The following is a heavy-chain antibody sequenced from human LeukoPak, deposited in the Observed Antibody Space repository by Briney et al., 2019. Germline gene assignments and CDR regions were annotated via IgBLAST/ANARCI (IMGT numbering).Heavy chain of an antibody. V-gene: IGHV4-59*12. Sequence: SETLSLTCTVSGGSISSYYWSWIRQPPGKGLEWIGYIYYSGSTNYNPSLKSRVTISVDTSKNQFSLKLSSVTAADTAVYYCAGSIAARPSWFDPWGQGTLVTVSS. D-gene: IGHD6-6*01. CDR1: GGSISSYY. CDR3: AGSIAARPSWFDP. J-gene: IGHJ5*02. CDR2: IYYSGST.